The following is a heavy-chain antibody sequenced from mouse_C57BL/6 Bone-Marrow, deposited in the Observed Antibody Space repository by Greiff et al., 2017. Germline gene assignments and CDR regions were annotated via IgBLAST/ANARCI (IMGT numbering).Heavy chain of an antibody. Sequence: QVQLQQSGAELARPGASVKLSCKASGYTFTSYGIRWVQQSTGQGLEWIGEIYPRSGHTYYNEKFQGKATLTSDTSSSTAYMELRSLTSEDSTVYFCSRICGSSRYFDVWGTGTTGTVSS. V-gene: IGHV1-81*01. CDR3: SRICGSSRYFDV. CDR1: GYTFTSYG. D-gene: IGHD1-1*01. J-gene: IGHJ1*03. CDR2: IYPRSGHT.